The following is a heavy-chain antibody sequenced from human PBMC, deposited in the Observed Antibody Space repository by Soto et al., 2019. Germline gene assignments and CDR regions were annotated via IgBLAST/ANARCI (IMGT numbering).Heavy chain of an antibody. CDR3: ARDGGWECELLPDFDY. CDR1: GFTFSSYG. Sequence: QVQLVESGGGVVQPGRSLRLSCAASGFTFSSYGMHWVRQAPGTGLEWVAVIWYDGSNKYYADSVKGRFTISRDNSKNTLYLQMNSLRAEDTAVYYCARDGGWECELLPDFDYWGQGTLVTVSS. D-gene: IGHD1-26*01. J-gene: IGHJ4*02. V-gene: IGHV3-33*01. CDR2: IWYDGSNK.